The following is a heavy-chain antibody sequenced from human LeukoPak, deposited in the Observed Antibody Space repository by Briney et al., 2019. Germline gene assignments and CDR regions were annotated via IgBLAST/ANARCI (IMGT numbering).Heavy chain of an antibody. CDR3: ARGALSSPYYDFWSGYPRQYNWFDP. CDR2: MNHSGST. Sequence: SETLSLTCAVYGGSFSGYYWSWIRQPPGKGLEWIGEMNHSGSTNYNPSLKSRVTISVDTSKNQFSLKLSSVTAADTAVYYCARGALSSPYYDFWSGYPRQYNWFDPWGQGTLVTVSS. J-gene: IGHJ5*02. V-gene: IGHV4-34*01. CDR1: GGSFSGYY. D-gene: IGHD3-3*01.